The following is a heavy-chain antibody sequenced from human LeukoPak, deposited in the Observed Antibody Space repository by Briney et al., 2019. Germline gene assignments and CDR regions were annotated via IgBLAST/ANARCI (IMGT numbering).Heavy chain of an antibody. Sequence: PGRSLRLSCAASGFTFSSYGMHWVRQAPGEGLEWVAVIWYDGSDKYYADSVKGRFTISRDNSKNTLYLQMNSLRAEDTAVYYCAKAGDYSYFDYWGQGTLVTVSS. V-gene: IGHV3-33*03. CDR1: GFTFSSYG. J-gene: IGHJ4*02. CDR3: AKAGDYSYFDY. D-gene: IGHD4-11*01. CDR2: IWYDGSDK.